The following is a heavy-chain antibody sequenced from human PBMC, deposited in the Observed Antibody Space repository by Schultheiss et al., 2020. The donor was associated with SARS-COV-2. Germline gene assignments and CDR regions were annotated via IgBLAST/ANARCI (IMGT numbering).Heavy chain of an antibody. Sequence: GGSLRLSCAASGFDFGNYAMNWVRQAPGKGLEWLAYIHSRLSPTFYADSVKGRFTISKDNAKKTLYLEMNSLGPEDTAVYYCARGGEISVWNWFDPWGQGTLVTVSS. CDR2: IHSRLSPT. D-gene: IGHD3-16*02. J-gene: IGHJ5*02. CDR3: ARGGEISVWNWFDP. CDR1: GFDFGNYA. V-gene: IGHV3-48*01.